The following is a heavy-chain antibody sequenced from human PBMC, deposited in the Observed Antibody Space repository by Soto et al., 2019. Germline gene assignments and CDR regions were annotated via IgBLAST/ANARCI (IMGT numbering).Heavy chain of an antibody. Sequence: SETLSLTCAVYGGSFSGYYWSWIRQPPGKGLEWIGEINRSGSTNYNASLKSRVTISVDTSKNQFSLKLSSVTSADTAVYYCARGGTDYDFWSGYAIKNYFDYWGQGTLVTVSS. CDR1: GGSFSGYY. D-gene: IGHD3-3*01. CDR2: INRSGST. CDR3: ARGGTDYDFWSGYAIKNYFDY. V-gene: IGHV4-34*01. J-gene: IGHJ4*02.